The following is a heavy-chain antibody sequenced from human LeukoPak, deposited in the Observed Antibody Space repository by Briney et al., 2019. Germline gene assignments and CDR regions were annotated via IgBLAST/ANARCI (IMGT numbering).Heavy chain of an antibody. Sequence: GGSLRLSCAASGFTFSSDAMSWVRQAPGKGLEWVANIKQDGSEKYYMDSLKGRFTISRDNAKNSVYLQMNSLRAEDTAVYYCARDRGTYYYDTTSHYDAFDIWGQGTMVTVSS. CDR3: ARDRGTYYYDTTSHYDAFDI. CDR1: GFTFSSDA. D-gene: IGHD3-22*01. CDR2: IKQDGSEK. J-gene: IGHJ3*02. V-gene: IGHV3-7*01.